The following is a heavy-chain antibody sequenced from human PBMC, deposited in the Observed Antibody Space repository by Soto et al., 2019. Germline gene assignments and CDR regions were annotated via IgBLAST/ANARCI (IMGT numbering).Heavy chain of an antibody. CDR3: AKALYCSSTSCYSGGDSFHV. CDR1: GFNFRSYA. J-gene: IGHJ3*01. CDR2: MSSNGESTYHTGGT. Sequence: GGSLRLSCTASGFNFRSYAMSWVRQAPGKGLEWVSIMSSNGESTYHTGGTYYAHSVRGRFTISRDNSKKTLYLQMSSLRAAHTDVYFCAKALYCSSTSCYSGGDSFHVWGQGTMVTVSS. V-gene: IGHV3-23*01. D-gene: IGHD2-2*01.